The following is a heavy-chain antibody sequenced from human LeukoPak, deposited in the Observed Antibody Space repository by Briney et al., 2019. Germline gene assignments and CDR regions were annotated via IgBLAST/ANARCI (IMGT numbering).Heavy chain of an antibody. CDR3: ATQSEDYGGNFAFDI. J-gene: IGHJ3*02. Sequence: SETLSLTCTVSGGSISSYYWSWIRQPPGKGLEWIGYIYYSGSTNYNPSLKSRVTISVDTSKNQFSLKLSSVTAADTAVYYCATQSEDYGGNFAFDIWGQGTMVTVSS. D-gene: IGHD4-23*01. CDR1: GGSISSYY. V-gene: IGHV4-59*08. CDR2: IYYSGST.